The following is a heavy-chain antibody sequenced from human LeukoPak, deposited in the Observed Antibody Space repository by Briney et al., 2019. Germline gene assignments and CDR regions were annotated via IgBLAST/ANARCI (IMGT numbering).Heavy chain of an antibody. D-gene: IGHD2/OR15-2a*01. CDR3: ARGSFRYYYMDV. CDR2: LIPIFGPA. CDR1: GGTFSSYA. J-gene: IGHJ6*03. V-gene: IGHV1-69*05. Sequence: AVKVSCKASGGTFSSYAISWVRQAPGQGLDGMGGLIPIFGPANYAQKFQGRVTITTHESTSTAYMELSSLRSEDTAVYYCARGSFRYYYMDVWGKGTTVTVSS.